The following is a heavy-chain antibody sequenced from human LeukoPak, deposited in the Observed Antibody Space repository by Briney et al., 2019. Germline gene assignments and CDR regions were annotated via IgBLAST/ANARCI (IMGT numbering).Heavy chain of an antibody. CDR3: ARLLRSSGYYLASRENWFDP. V-gene: IGHV1-69*13. D-gene: IGHD3-22*01. J-gene: IGHJ5*02. Sequence: AASVKVSFTASGYTFTIYGISWVRQAPGQGLEWMGGIIPIFGTANYAQKFQGRVTITADESTSTAYMELSSLRSEDTAVYYCARLLRSSGYYLASRENWFDPWGQGTLVTVSS. CDR1: GYTFTIYG. CDR2: IIPIFGTA.